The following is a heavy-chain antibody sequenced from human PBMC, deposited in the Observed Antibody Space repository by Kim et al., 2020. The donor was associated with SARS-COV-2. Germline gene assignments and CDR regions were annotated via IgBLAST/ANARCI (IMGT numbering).Heavy chain of an antibody. Sequence: SETLSLTCTVSGYSISSGYYWGWIRQPPGKGLEWIGSIYHSGGTYYNPSLKSRVTISVDTSKNQFSLKLSSVTAADTAVYYCASFPPYYYDSSGYSLWGQGTLVTVSS. CDR1: GYSISSGYY. J-gene: IGHJ4*02. V-gene: IGHV4-38-2*02. CDR2: IYHSGGT. D-gene: IGHD3-22*01. CDR3: ASFPPYYYDSSGYSL.